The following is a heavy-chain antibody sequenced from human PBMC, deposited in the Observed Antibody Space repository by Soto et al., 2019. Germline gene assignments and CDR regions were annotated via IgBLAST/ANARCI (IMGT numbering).Heavy chain of an antibody. J-gene: IGHJ5*02. CDR2: IWYDGSNK. V-gene: IGHV3-33*01. CDR1: GFTFSSYG. CDR3: STSYYYDSSVYFP. D-gene: IGHD3-22*01. Sequence: GGSLRLSCAASGFTFSSYGMHWVRQAPDKGQEWVAVIWYDGSNKYYADSVKGRFTISRDNTKNTLYLLMIILRVLVSAVFYFSTSYYYDSSVYFPWGQGTLVTVSS.